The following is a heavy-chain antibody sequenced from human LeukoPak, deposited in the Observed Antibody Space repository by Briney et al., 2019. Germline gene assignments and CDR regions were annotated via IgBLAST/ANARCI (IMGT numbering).Heavy chain of an antibody. V-gene: IGHV1-3*01. J-gene: IGHJ4*02. CDR2: INAGNGNT. CDR3: ARDYVWGSYFGY. CDR1: GYTFTSYA. D-gene: IGHD3-16*01. Sequence: VASVKVSCKASGYTFTSYAMHWVRQAPGQRLEWMGWINAGNGNTKYSQKFQGRVTITRDTSASTAYMELSSLRSEDTAVYYCARDYVWGSYFGYWGQGTLVTVSS.